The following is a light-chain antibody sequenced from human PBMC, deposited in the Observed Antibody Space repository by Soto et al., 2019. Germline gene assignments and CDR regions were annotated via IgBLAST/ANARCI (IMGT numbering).Light chain of an antibody. V-gene: IGKV1-5*01. CDR2: DAS. Sequence: DIQMTQSPSTLSASVGDRVTVTCRAGQSISSWLAWFQQKPGKAPKLLMYDASSLESGVPSRFSGSGSGTEFTLTISSLQPDDFATYYCQQFKDYVWTFGQGTRWIS. CDR3: QQFKDYVWT. J-gene: IGKJ1*01. CDR1: QSISSW.